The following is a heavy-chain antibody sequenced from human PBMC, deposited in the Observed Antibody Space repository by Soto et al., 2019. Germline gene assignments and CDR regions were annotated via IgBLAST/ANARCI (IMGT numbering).Heavy chain of an antibody. D-gene: IGHD5-12*01. J-gene: IGHJ5*02. CDR1: GFTFSSYA. Sequence: GGSLRLSCAASGFTFSSYAMHWVRQAPGKGLEWVAVISYDGSNKYYADSVKGRFTISRDNSKNTLYLQMNSLRAEDTAVYYCARAPTILNCSAPWGKGTLVPVSP. V-gene: IGHV3-30-3*01. CDR3: ARAPTILNCSAP. CDR2: ISYDGSNK.